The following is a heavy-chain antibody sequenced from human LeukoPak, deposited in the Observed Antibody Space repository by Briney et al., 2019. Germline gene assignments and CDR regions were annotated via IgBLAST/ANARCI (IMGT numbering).Heavy chain of an antibody. J-gene: IGHJ4*02. CDR2: ISPYNGDR. CDR3: ARGGNTDFYHSSGSNGDY. CDR1: GYTFTNYG. V-gene: IGHV1-18*01. D-gene: IGHD3-22*01. Sequence: GASVKVSCKASGYTFTNYGITWVRQAHGQGLEWVGWISPYNGDRNFARKLQGRVTLTTDTSTSTAYMDLRSLRSDDTAVYYCARGGNTDFYHSSGSNGDYWGQGTLVTVSS.